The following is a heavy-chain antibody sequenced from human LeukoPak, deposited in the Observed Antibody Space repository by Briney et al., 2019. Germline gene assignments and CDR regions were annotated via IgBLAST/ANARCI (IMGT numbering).Heavy chain of an antibody. Sequence: PSETLSLTCTVSVGSISSSSFYWGWIRQPPGKGLEWIGSLYYSGNTYYNPSLKSRVTISVDTSKNQFSLKLNSVTAADTAVYYCARGGGGSSYYFDYWGQGTLVTVSS. CDR1: VGSISSSSFY. CDR2: LYYSGNT. CDR3: ARGGGGSSYYFDY. V-gene: IGHV4-39*07. D-gene: IGHD2-15*01. J-gene: IGHJ4*02.